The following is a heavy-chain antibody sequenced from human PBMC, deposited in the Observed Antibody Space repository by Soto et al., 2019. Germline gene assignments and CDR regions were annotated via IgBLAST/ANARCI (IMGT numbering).Heavy chain of an antibody. Sequence: ESLKISCRGSGYKFTSYWIGWVRQMPGKGLEWMGIIYPGDSDTRYSPSFQGQVTISADKSFSTAYLQWSSLRASDTAMYYCARSTSPFYFNYWGQGTLVTVSS. CDR3: ARSTSPFYFNY. CDR1: GYKFTSYW. J-gene: IGHJ4*02. CDR2: IYPGDSDT. V-gene: IGHV5-51*01.